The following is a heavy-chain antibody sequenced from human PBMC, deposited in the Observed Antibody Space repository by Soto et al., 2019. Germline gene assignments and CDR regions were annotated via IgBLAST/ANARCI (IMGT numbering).Heavy chain of an antibody. Sequence: PGGSLRLSCAASGFAFSSYALYWVRQAPGKGLEWVAVVSYDGSNKYYADSVKGRFTISRDNSKNTLYLQMNSLRAEDTAVYYCARGIQLWLPTVFGVDYWGQGTLVTVSS. CDR2: VSYDGSNK. J-gene: IGHJ4*02. V-gene: IGHV3-30-3*01. CDR3: ARGIQLWLPTVFGVDY. CDR1: GFAFSSYA. D-gene: IGHD5-18*01.